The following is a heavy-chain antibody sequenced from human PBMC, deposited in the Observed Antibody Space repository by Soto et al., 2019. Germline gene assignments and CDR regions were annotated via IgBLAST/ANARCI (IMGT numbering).Heavy chain of an antibody. V-gene: IGHV4-39*01. CDR1: GGSISSSDFY. J-gene: IGHJ5*02. CDR3: AVVDSTGNWFNP. D-gene: IGHD6-25*01. CDR2: MYYSGTT. Sequence: SETLSLTCTVSGGSISSSDFYWGWLRQTPGKGLEFIGSMYYSGTTYYNPSLKSRVTISVDTSKNQFTLKLISVTAADTAVYYCAVVDSTGNWFNPWGEGALVTVSS.